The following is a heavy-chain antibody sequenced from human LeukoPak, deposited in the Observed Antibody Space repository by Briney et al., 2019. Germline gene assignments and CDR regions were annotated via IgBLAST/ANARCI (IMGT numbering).Heavy chain of an antibody. CDR1: GGSISSGSYH. D-gene: IGHD3-3*01. CDR2: IYTSGST. Sequence: SETLSITCTVSGGSISSGSYHWSWIRQPAGKGLEWIGRIYTSGSTNYNPSLKSRVTISVDTSKNQFSLKLSSVTAADTAVYYCARGYDFWSGYRYFYYYYYMDVWAKGPRSPSP. V-gene: IGHV4-61*02. J-gene: IGHJ6*03. CDR3: ARGYDFWSGYRYFYYYYYMDV.